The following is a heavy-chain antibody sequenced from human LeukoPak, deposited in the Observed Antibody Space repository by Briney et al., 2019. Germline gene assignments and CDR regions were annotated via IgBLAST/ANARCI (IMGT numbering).Heavy chain of an antibody. Sequence: SQTLSLTCTVSGASISSGGNYWSWIRQPAGEGLEWVGRIYTSGSTNYNPSLKSRVTISVDTSKNQFSLKLSSVTAADTAVYYCARSPDSSNFFTGSYDYWGQGTLVTVSS. D-gene: IGHD6-13*01. J-gene: IGHJ4*02. V-gene: IGHV4-61*02. CDR3: ARSPDSSNFFTGSYDY. CDR1: GASISSGGNY. CDR2: IYTSGST.